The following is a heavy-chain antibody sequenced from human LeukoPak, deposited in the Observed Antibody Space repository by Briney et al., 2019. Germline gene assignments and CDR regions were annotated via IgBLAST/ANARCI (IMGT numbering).Heavy chain of an antibody. CDR3: AKDMVQRNGVSDAFDV. CDR1: GFIFSDYA. V-gene: IGHV3-23*01. J-gene: IGHJ3*01. CDR2: IGGGPAKT. D-gene: IGHD4/OR15-4a*01. Sequence: GGSLRLSCTTFGFIFSDYAMNWVRQAPGKGLEWVSHIGGGPAKTYYADSVRGRFIVSRDDPKNTLYLQLTSLRPDDTAMYFRAKDMVQRNGVSDAFDVWGQGTMVTVSS.